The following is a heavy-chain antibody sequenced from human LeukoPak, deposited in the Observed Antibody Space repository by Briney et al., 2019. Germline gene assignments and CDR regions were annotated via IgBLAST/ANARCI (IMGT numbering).Heavy chain of an antibody. V-gene: IGHV3-33*01. CDR2: IWYDGSYK. CDR3: ARDYGLGRYYYFDY. D-gene: IGHD3-10*01. CDR1: GFTFSSYG. Sequence: GGSLRLSCAASGFTFSSYGMHWVRQAPGKGLEWVAVIWYDGSYKYYADSVKGRFTISRDNSKNTLYLQMNSLGAEDTAVYYCARDYGLGRYYYFDYWGQGTLVTVSS. J-gene: IGHJ4*02.